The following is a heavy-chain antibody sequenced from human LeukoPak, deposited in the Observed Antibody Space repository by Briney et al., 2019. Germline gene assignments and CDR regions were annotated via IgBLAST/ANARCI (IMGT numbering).Heavy chain of an antibody. CDR2: INPNSGDT. V-gene: IGHV1-2*02. CDR3: ARGAAYSSRSVGGY. J-gene: IGHJ4*02. D-gene: IGHD6-13*01. CDR1: GYTFTGCY. Sequence: ASVKVSCKASGYTFTGCYRHWVRQAPGQGLEWMGWINPNSGDTNYSQKFQGRVTMTRDTSISTAYMELSRLRSDDTAVYYCARGAAYSSRSVGGYWGQGTLVTVSS.